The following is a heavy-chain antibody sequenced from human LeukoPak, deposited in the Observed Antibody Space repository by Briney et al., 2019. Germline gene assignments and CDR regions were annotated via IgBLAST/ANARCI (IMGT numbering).Heavy chain of an antibody. Sequence: ASVKVSCKASGYTFTGYYMHWVRQAPGQGLGWMGRINPNSGGTNYAQKFQGRVTMTRDTSISTAYMELSRLRSDDTAVYYCARDGSSSPSRWFDPWGQGTLDTVSS. J-gene: IGHJ5*02. CDR3: ARDGSSSPSRWFDP. CDR1: GYTFTGYY. CDR2: INPNSGGT. V-gene: IGHV1-2*06. D-gene: IGHD6-6*01.